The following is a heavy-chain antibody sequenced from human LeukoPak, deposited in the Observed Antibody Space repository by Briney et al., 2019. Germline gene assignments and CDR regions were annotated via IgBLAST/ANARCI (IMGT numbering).Heavy chain of an antibody. D-gene: IGHD2/OR15-2a*01. J-gene: IGHJ4*02. CDR1: GGSISSYQ. CDR2: ISYSGFT. CDR3: AGHHPRNTVDF. Sequence: SETLSLTCTVSGGSISSYQWSWIRQPPGKGLEWIGYISYSGFTNYDPSLKSRVTISLDTSKNQFSLKLTSVTAADTAVYYCAGHHPRNTVDFWGQGTLVTVSS. V-gene: IGHV4-59*08.